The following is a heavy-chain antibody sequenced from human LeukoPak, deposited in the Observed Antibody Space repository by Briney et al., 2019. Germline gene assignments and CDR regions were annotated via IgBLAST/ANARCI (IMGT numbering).Heavy chain of an antibody. D-gene: IGHD3-22*01. V-gene: IGHV4-59*01. CDR3: ARSQYYYDSSGYTLDY. J-gene: IGHJ4*02. CDR1: GGSFSGYY. Sequence: SETLSLTCAVYGGSFSGYYWSWIRQPPGKGLEWIGYIYYSGSTNYNPSLKSRVAISVDASKNQFSLKLSSVTAADTAVYYCARSQYYYDSSGYTLDYWGQGTLVTVSS. CDR2: IYYSGST.